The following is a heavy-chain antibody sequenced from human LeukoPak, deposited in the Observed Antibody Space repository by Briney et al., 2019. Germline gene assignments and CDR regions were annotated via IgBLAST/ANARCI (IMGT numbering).Heavy chain of an antibody. CDR3: AREKGTHSPYSGNFQPLGY. D-gene: IGHD1-26*01. CDR1: GYTFTSYG. Sequence: ASVKVSCKASGYTFTSYGISWVRQAPGQGLEWMGWISAYNGNTNYAQKLQGRVTMTTDTSTSTAYMELRSLRSDDTAVYYCAREKGTHSPYSGNFQPLGYWGQGTLVTVSS. V-gene: IGHV1-18*01. CDR2: ISAYNGNT. J-gene: IGHJ4*02.